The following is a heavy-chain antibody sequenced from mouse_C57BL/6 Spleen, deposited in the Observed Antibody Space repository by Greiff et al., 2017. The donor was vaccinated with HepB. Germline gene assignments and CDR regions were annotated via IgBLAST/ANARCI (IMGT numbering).Heavy chain of an antibody. Sequence: QVQLQQSGAELVRPGASVTLSCKASGYTFTDYEMHWVKQTPVHGLEWIGAIDPETGGTAYNQKFKAKAILTADKSSSTAYMELRSLTSEDSAVYYCTRKLGLDYWGQGTTLTVSS. D-gene: IGHD4-1*01. J-gene: IGHJ2*01. CDR1: GYTFTDYE. CDR3: TRKLGLDY. CDR2: IDPETGGT. V-gene: IGHV1-15*01.